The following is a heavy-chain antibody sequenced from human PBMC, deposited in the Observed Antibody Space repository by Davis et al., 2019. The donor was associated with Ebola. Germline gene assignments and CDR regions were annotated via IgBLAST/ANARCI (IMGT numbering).Heavy chain of an antibody. CDR3: ARPYSSSWYWFDP. CDR1: GGSISSSSYY. J-gene: IGHJ5*02. CDR2: IYYSGST. D-gene: IGHD6-13*01. V-gene: IGHV4-39*01. Sequence: MPGGSLRLSCTVSGGSISSSSYYWGWIRQPPGKGLEWIGSIYYSGSTYYNPSLKSRVTISVDTSKNQFSLKLSSVTAADTAVYYCARPYSSSWYWFDPWGQGTLVTVSS.